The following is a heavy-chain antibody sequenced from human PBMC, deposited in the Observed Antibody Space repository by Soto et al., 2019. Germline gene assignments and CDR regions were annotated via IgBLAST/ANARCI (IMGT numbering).Heavy chain of an antibody. CDR1: GGSLSDYY. Sequence: PSETLSLTCAVFGGSLSDYYWTWIRQPPGKGLEWIGEITDSGSTKYNPSLKSRVTISIDTTKSQYSLKLRSVTAADTAVYYCARGGKYQLLGTFRYGMDVWGQGTMVTVSS. D-gene: IGHD2-2*01. CDR3: ARGGKYQLLGTFRYGMDV. CDR2: ITDSGST. V-gene: IGHV4-34*01. J-gene: IGHJ6*02.